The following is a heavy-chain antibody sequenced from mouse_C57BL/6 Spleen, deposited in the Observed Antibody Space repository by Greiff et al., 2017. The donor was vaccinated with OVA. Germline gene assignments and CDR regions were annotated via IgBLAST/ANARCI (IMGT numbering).Heavy chain of an antibody. J-gene: IGHJ4*01. V-gene: IGHV5-4*03. CDR2: ISDGGSYT. D-gene: IGHD1-1*01. CDR1: GFTFSSYA. Sequence: DVKLQESGGGLVKPGGSLKLSCAASGFTFSSYAMSWVRQTPEKRLEWVATISDGGSYTYYPDNVKGRFTISRDNAKNNLYLQMSHLKSEDTAMYYCARGGSSHYYAMDYWGQGTSVTVSS. CDR3: ARGGSSHYYAMDY.